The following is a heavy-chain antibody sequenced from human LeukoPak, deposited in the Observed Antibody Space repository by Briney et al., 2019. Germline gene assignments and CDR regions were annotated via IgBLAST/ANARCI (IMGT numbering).Heavy chain of an antibody. V-gene: IGHV3-64*01. CDR3: ARWASTSCYDY. D-gene: IGHD2-2*01. J-gene: IGHJ4*02. Sequence: PGGSLRLSCAASGFTFSSYAMHWVRQAPGKGLEHVSAISTNGDSTYYANSVKGRFTISRDNSKNTLHLQMGSLRVEDMAVYYCARWASTSCYDYWGRGTLVTVSS. CDR1: GFTFSSYA. CDR2: ISTNGDST.